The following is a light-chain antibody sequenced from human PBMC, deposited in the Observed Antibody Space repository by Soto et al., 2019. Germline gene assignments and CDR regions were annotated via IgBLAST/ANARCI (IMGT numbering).Light chain of an antibody. Sequence: HSALTQPASVSGSPGQSITISCTGTSSDVGGYNYVSWYQQHTGKAPKLMMYDVSNRPSGVSNRFSGSKSGNTASMTISGLQADDEADYYCSAYTSSSTLVVVGGGTKLTVL. CDR2: DVS. CDR3: SAYTSSSTLVV. CDR1: SSDVGGYNY. J-gene: IGLJ2*01. V-gene: IGLV2-14*01.